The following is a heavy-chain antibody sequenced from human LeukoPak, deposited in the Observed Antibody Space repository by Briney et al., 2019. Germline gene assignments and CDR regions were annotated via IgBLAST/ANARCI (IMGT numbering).Heavy chain of an antibody. CDR3: ARSGVAPGAFDI. D-gene: IGHD3-10*01. CDR2: IYHSGST. J-gene: IGHJ3*02. Sequence: SETLSLTCTVSGYSISSGYYWGWIRQPPGKGLEWIGSIYHSGSTYYNPSLKSRVTISVDTSKNQFSLKLSSVTAAGTAVYYCARSGVAPGAFDIWGQGTMVTVSS. CDR1: GYSISSGYY. V-gene: IGHV4-38-2*02.